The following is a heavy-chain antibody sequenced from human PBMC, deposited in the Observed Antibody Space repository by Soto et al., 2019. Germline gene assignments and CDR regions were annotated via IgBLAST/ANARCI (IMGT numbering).Heavy chain of an antibody. D-gene: IGHD1-26*01. CDR2: IKYSGTT. CDR1: NGSIASSCRM. CDR3: ARHGITGSYYDAFDI. V-gene: IGHV4-39*01. Sequence: AVTRSLACFISNGSIASSCRMRASVRQPPGKGLEWIASIKYSGTTFYNPSLKSRVTLSVDTSKNQFALKLSSVTAAETAVYYCARHGITGSYYDAFDIWGQGTMVT. J-gene: IGHJ3*02.